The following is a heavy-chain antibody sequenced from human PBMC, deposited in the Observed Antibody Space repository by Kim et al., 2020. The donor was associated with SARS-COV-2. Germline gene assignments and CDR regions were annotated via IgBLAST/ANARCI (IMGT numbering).Heavy chain of an antibody. V-gene: IGHV3-64D*06. CDR3: VKVEVSGIAPFDY. J-gene: IGHJ4*02. CDR2: ISSNGGST. D-gene: IGHD6-13*01. Sequence: GGSLRLSCAASGLTFSSYAMHWVRQAPGKGLECVSAISSNGGSTYYADSVKGRFTISIDNSKNTLFLQMSSLRDEDTAVYYCVKVEVSGIAPFDYWGQGTLVTVSS. CDR1: GLTFSSYA.